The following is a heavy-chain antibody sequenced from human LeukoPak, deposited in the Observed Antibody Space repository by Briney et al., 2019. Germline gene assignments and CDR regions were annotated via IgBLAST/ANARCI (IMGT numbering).Heavy chain of an antibody. J-gene: IGHJ4*02. CDR2: INHSGST. CDR3: ARGQISYSSSWPYDY. Sequence: SSETLSLTCAVYGGSFSGYYWSWIRQPPGKGLEWIGEINHSGSTNYNPSLKSRVTISVDTPKNQFSLKLSSVTAADTAVYYCARGQISYSSSWPYDYWGQGTLVTVSS. V-gene: IGHV4-34*01. CDR1: GGSFSGYY. D-gene: IGHD6-13*01.